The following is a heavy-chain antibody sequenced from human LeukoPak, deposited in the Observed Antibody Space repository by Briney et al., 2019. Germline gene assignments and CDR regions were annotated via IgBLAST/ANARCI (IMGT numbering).Heavy chain of an antibody. D-gene: IGHD2-15*01. CDR1: GFTVSSNY. CDR2: FYSGGST. V-gene: IGHV3-53*01. CDR3: ARGGVPLGYCSGGSCYFDY. J-gene: IGHJ4*02. Sequence: PGGSLRLSCAASGFTVSSNYMSWVRQAPGKGLEGVSVFYSGGSTYYADSVKGRFTISRDNSTNTLYLQMNSLRAEDTAVYYCARGGVPLGYCSGGSCYFDYWGQGTLVTVSS.